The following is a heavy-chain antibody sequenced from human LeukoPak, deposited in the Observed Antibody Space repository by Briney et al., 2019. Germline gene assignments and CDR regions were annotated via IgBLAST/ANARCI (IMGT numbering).Heavy chain of an antibody. J-gene: IGHJ6*02. CDR2: LSGGGDNT. CDR1: GFTFTNYA. CDR3: AAVGRYPTYYDSSGYYYDYGMDV. V-gene: IGHV3-23*01. Sequence: PGGSLRLSCAASGFTFTNYAMTWVRQAPGKGLEWVSALSGGGDNTYYADSVKGRFTISRDNTRNTLYLQMDSLRAEDTAVYYCAAVGRYPTYYDSSGYYYDYGMDVWGQGTTVTVSS. D-gene: IGHD3-22*01.